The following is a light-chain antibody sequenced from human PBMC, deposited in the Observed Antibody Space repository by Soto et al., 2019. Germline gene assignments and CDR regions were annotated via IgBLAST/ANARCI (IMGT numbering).Light chain of an antibody. CDR2: DAS. Sequence: EIVMMQFPANLSVSPGERVTLSCRASQTVRNNYLAWYQQNTGHAHRLLIYDASSRATGIPDRFSGCGSGTDFTLTISRLEPEDFAVYYCQQFSSYPLTFGGATKV. J-gene: IGKJ4*01. CDR1: QTVRNNY. V-gene: IGKV3-20*01. CDR3: QQFSSYPLT.